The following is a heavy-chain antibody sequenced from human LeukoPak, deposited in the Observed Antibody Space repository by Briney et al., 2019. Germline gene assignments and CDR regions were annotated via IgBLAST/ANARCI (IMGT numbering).Heavy chain of an antibody. J-gene: IGHJ4*02. CDR1: GFTFTNFS. CDR3: TKAVVGATASDF. Sequence: GGSLRLSCAASGFTFTNFSMTWVRQAPGKGLQWVSLITASGGSTYHAHTVKGRFTISRDNSKNTLYLQMDGLRVDDTAVYYCTKAVVGATASDFWGQGTLVTVSS. CDR2: ITASGGST. D-gene: IGHD1-26*01. V-gene: IGHV3-23*01.